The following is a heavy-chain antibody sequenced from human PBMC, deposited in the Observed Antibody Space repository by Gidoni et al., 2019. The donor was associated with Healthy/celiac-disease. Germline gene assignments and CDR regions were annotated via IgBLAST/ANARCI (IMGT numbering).Heavy chain of an antibody. D-gene: IGHD6-13*01. CDR2: IKQDGSEK. CDR3: ARDRTRSNDI. Sequence: EVQLVESGGGWVQPGGSLRLSCSASGFTFSSYWMSWVRHAPGKGLEWVANIKQDGSEKYYVDSVKGLFTISRDNAKTSLYLQMNSLRAEDTAVYYCARDRTRSNDIWGQGTMVTVSS. V-gene: IGHV3-7*03. J-gene: IGHJ3*02. CDR1: GFTFSSYW.